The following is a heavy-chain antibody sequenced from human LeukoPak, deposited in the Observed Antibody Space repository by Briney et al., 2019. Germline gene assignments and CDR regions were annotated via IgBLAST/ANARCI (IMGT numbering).Heavy chain of an antibody. V-gene: IGHV3-53*01. CDR3: ARLTTSSGWYAFDY. D-gene: IGHD6-19*01. CDR2: IYSGGST. J-gene: IGHJ4*02. Sequence: GGSLRLSCAASGFTVSSNYMSWVRQAPGKGLEWVSVIYSGGSTYYADSVKGRFTISRDNAKNSLYLQMNSLRAEDTAVYYCARLTTSSGWYAFDYWGQGTLVTVSS. CDR1: GFTVSSNY.